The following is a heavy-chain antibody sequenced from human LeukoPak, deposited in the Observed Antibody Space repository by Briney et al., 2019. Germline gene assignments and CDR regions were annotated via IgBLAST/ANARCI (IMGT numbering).Heavy chain of an antibody. CDR2: IYTSGGT. CDR1: GGSISSGSYY. CDR3: ARVPYYYDSSGYSAFDI. V-gene: IGHV4-61*02. D-gene: IGHD3-22*01. Sequence: SETLSLTCTVSGGSISSGSYYWSWIRQPPGKRLEWSGRIYTSGGTNYNPSLKSRVTISVDTSKNQFSLKLSSVTAADTAVSYCARVPYYYDSSGYSAFDIWGQGTMVTVSS. J-gene: IGHJ3*02.